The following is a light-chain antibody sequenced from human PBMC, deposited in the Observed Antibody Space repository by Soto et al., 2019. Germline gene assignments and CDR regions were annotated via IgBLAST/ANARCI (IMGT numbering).Light chain of an antibody. CDR1: SNDIGTYNL. Sequence: QSVLTQPASVSGSPGQSITISCAGTSNDIGTYNLVSWYQQHPGTAPKLLIYETKKRPSGVSSRFSGSKSGNTASLTISGLQTDDEADYFCSSYAGSSNVFGTGTKVTVL. CDR3: SSYAGSSNV. V-gene: IGLV2-14*02. CDR2: ETK. J-gene: IGLJ1*01.